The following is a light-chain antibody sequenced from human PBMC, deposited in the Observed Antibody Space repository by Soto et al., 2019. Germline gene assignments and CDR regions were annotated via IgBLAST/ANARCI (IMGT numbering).Light chain of an antibody. CDR1: QSISSW. CDR2: QAS. Sequence: IQMTQSPSTLAASVGDRVTITCRASQSISSWLAWYQQKPGKGPKLLIYQASSLESGVPSRFSGSGSGTEFTLPISSLQPEDSATYYCQQYNAYWTFGQGTKVEIK. CDR3: QQYNAYWT. V-gene: IGKV1-5*03. J-gene: IGKJ1*01.